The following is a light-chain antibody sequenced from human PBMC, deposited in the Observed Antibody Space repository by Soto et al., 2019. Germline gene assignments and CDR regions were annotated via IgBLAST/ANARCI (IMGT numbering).Light chain of an antibody. CDR1: SSDVGGYNY. CDR2: DVS. J-gene: IGLJ2*01. CDR3: SSYANSGA. Sequence: QSALTQPASVSGSPGQSITISCTGTSSDVGGYNYVSWYQQHPGKAPKLMIYDVSDRPSGVSNRFSGSKSGNTASLTISGLQAEDEAVHYCSSYANSGAFGGGTQLTVL. V-gene: IGLV2-14*01.